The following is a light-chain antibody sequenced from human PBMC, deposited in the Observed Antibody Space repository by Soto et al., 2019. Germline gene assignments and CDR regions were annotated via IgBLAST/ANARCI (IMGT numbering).Light chain of an antibody. V-gene: IGLV1-51*01. CDR1: STNIGNNY. CDR2: DNS. J-gene: IGLJ2*01. CDR3: GTWDSSLSAGV. Sequence: QSVLTQPPSVSGAPGQKVTISCSGSSTNIGNNYVSWYQHLPGTAPKLLIYDNSERPSGIPDRFSGSKSGTSATLGITGRQTGDEADYYCGTWDSSLSAGVFGGGTKLTVL.